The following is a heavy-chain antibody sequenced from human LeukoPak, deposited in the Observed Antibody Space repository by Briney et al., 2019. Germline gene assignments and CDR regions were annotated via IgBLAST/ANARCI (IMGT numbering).Heavy chain of an antibody. J-gene: IGHJ3*02. CDR1: GGSISSYY. D-gene: IGHD1-7*01. V-gene: IGHV4-59*08. CDR3: ARLNWNYHAFDI. CDR2: IYYSGST. Sequence: SETLSLTCTVSGGSISSYYWSWLRQPPGKGLEWSGYIYYSGSTNYNPSLKSRVTISVDTSKNEFSQKLRSVTAAEPAVYYCARLNWNYHAFDIWGQGTMVTVSS.